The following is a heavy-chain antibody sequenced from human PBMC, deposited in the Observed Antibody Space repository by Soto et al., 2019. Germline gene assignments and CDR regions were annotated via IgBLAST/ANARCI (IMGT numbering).Heavy chain of an antibody. Sequence: GGSLRLSCAASVFTFSSYAMSWVRQAPGKGLEWVALITYSGDNEYYADSVKGRFTISRDNSMNTLYLQMNSLRAEDTAVYYCARDRGYDSSGYYFMWGQGTLVTVSS. CDR3: ARDRGYDSSGYYFM. CDR1: VFTFSSYA. J-gene: IGHJ4*02. V-gene: IGHV3-30-3*01. CDR2: ITYSGDNE. D-gene: IGHD3-22*01.